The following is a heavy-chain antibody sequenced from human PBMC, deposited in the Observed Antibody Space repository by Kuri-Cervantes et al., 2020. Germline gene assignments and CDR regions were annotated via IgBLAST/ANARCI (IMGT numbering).Heavy chain of an antibody. CDR3: ARIDCSGGSCSAFDI. CDR1: GFPLSTSGVG. J-gene: IGHJ3*02. CDR2: IYWNDDK. V-gene: IGHV2-5*01. Sequence: SGPTLVKPTQTLTLTCTFFGFPLSTSGVGVGWIRQPPGKALEWLALIYWNDDKRYSPSLKSRLTITKDTSKSQVVLTMTNMDPVDTATYYCARIDCSGGSCSAFDIWGQGTMVTVSS. D-gene: IGHD2-15*01.